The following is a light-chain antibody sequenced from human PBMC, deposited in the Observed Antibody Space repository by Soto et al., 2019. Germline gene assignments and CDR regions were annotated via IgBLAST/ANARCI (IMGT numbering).Light chain of an antibody. CDR1: SNDVGIYNY. CDR3: SSYTSSTTWV. Sequence: QSALTQPASVSGSPGQSITISCTGTSNDVGIYNYVSWYQQHPGKAPKLMIYEVSYRPSGVSDRFSGSRSGNTASLTISGLQAEDESDYYCSSYTSSTTWVFGGGTKLTVL. V-gene: IGLV2-14*01. J-gene: IGLJ3*02. CDR2: EVS.